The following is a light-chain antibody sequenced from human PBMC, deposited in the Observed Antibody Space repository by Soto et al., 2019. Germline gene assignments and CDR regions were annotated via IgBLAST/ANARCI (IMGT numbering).Light chain of an antibody. CDR2: DAS. V-gene: IGKV1-5*01. CDR1: QSIKSW. Sequence: IQITQSPSTLSATVGERVTITCRASQSIKSWLAWYQQKPGTAPKLLIYDASTLESGVPSRFSGSGSGTEFTLTISSLQPDDFATFYCQQYDAYPLTFGGGGKV. CDR3: QQYDAYPLT. J-gene: IGKJ4*01.